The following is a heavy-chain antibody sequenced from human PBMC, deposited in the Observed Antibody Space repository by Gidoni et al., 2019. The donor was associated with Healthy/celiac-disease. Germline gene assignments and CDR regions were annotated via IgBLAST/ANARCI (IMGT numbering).Heavy chain of an antibody. CDR3: ARAFSSAVAGSHFDY. J-gene: IGHJ4*02. V-gene: IGHV4-39*07. CDR1: GGSISSSSYY. D-gene: IGHD6-19*01. Sequence: QLQLQESGPGLVKPSETLSLTCTVSGGSISSSSYYWGWIRQPPGKGLEWIGSIYYSGSTYYNPSLKSRVTISVDTSKNQFSLKLSSVTAADTAVYYCARAFSSAVAGSHFDYWGQGTLVTVSS. CDR2: IYYSGST.